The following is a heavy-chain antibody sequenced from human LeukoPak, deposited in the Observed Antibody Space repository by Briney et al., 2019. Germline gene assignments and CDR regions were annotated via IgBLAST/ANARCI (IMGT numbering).Heavy chain of an antibody. Sequence: PGGSLTLSCAASGFTFDDYAMHWVRHAPGKGLEWVSGISWNSGSIGYADSVKGRLTISRDNAKNSLYLQMNSLRAEDTALYYCAKDMGINTYYYDSSGYPYLRGDAFDIWGQGTMVTVSS. D-gene: IGHD3-22*01. CDR3: AKDMGINTYYYDSSGYPYLRGDAFDI. J-gene: IGHJ3*02. V-gene: IGHV3-9*01. CDR1: GFTFDDYA. CDR2: ISWNSGSI.